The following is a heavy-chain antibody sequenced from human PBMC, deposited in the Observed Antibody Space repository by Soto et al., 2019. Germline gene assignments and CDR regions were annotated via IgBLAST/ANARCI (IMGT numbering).Heavy chain of an antibody. CDR3: AREMVRGVIIGWFDP. J-gene: IGHJ5*02. Sequence: AVKVSCKASGYTFTSYVISWVRQAPGQGLGWMGWISAYNGNTNYAQKLQGRVTMNTDTSTSTAYMELRSLRSDDTAVYYCAREMVRGVIIGWFDPWGQGTLVTVSS. CDR1: GYTFTSYV. D-gene: IGHD3-10*01. V-gene: IGHV1-18*01. CDR2: ISAYNGNT.